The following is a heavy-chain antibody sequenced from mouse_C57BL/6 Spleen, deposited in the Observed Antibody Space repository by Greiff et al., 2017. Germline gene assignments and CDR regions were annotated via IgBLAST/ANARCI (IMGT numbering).Heavy chain of an antibody. CDR1: GFSLTSYG. CDR2: IWSDGST. CDR3: ARHDRYCEGAMDY. D-gene: IGHD1-1*01. V-gene: IGHV2-6-1*01. Sequence: VQLQESGPGLVAPSQSLSITCTVSGFSLTSYGVHWVRQPPGKGLEWLVVIWSDGSTTYNSALKSRLSISKDNSKSQVFLKMNSLQTDDTAMYYCARHDRYCEGAMDYWGQGTSVTVSS. J-gene: IGHJ4*01.